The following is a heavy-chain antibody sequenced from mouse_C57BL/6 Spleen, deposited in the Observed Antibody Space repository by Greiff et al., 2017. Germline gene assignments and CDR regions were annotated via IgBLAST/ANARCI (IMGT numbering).Heavy chain of an antibody. CDR1: GYTFTSYW. Sequence: QVQLQQPGAELVKPGASVKLSCKASGYTFTSYWMHWVKQRPGQGLEWIGMIHPNSGSTNYNEKFKSKATLTVAKSSSTAYMQLISLTSEDSAVYYCARSLYDYDYFDYWGQGTTLTVSS. J-gene: IGHJ2*01. V-gene: IGHV1-64*01. CDR2: IHPNSGST. D-gene: IGHD2-4*01. CDR3: ARSLYDYDYFDY.